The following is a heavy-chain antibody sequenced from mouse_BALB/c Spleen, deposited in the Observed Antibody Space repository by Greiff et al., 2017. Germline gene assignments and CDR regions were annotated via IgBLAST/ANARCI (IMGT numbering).Heavy chain of an antibody. V-gene: IGHV1-18*01. CDR1: GYTFTDYN. Sequence: VQLQQSGPELVKPGASVKIPCKASGYTFTDYNMDWVKQSHGKSLEWIGDINPNNGGTIYNQKFKGKATLTVDKSSSTAYMELRSLTSEDTAVYYCARSYYYRYDAGYFDVWGAGTTVTVSS. CDR3: ARSYYYRYDAGYFDV. J-gene: IGHJ1*01. CDR2: INPNNGGT. D-gene: IGHD2-14*01.